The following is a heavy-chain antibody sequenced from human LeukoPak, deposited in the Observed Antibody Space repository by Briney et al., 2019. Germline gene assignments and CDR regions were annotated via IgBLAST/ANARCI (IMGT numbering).Heavy chain of an antibody. J-gene: IGHJ4*02. CDR1: GSAFVNSL. Sequence: SVKVSCKASGSAFVNSLVHWVRQTRGQGLEWIGWVVVGSGNTNYAQKFQERVTITRDRSTSTAYMELNSLTSEDTAIYYCAADPQLGATSGFGFWGQGSLVTVSS. CDR2: VVVGSGNT. D-gene: IGHD1-26*01. V-gene: IGHV1-58*01. CDR3: AADPQLGATSGFGF.